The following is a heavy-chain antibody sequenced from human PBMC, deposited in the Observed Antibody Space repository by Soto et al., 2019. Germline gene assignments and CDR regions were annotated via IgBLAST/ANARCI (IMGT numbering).Heavy chain of an antibody. CDR2: MNPNSGNT. J-gene: IGHJ2*01. V-gene: IGHV1-8*01. Sequence: QVQLVQSGAEVKKPGASVKVSCKASGYTFTSYDINWVRQATGQGLEWMGWMNPNSGNTGYAQKFQGRVTMTRNTSISKAYMELSSLRSEDTAVYYCARGWYSSGWYDEGYWYFDLWGRGTLVTVSS. D-gene: IGHD6-19*01. CDR1: GYTFTSYD. CDR3: ARGWYSSGWYDEGYWYFDL.